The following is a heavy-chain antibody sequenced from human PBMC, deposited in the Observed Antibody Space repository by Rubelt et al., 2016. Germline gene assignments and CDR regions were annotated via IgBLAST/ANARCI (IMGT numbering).Heavy chain of an antibody. J-gene: IGHJ6*02. CDR1: GFTFSTYS. CDR3: AREDYYDSSGYYYYGMDG. CDR2: IGVTSRRI. D-gene: IGHD3-22*01. V-gene: IGHV3-48*04. Sequence: EVQLVESGGGLVQPGGSLRLSCAASGFTFSTYSMNWVRQAPGKGLEWVSYIGVTSRRIYYADSVRGRFTISRDNAKNSLYLQMNSQGAGDTAVYDCAREDYYDSSGYYYYGMDGWGQGTTVTVSS.